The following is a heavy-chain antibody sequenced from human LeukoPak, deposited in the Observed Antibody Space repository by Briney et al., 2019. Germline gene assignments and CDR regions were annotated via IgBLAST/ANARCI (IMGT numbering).Heavy chain of an antibody. CDR2: IHARGST. CDR3: ARHESLDNWTYLDY. Sequence: SETLSLTCSVSGGSISGYYCSWIRQPPGKGLEWIGYIHARGSTDHNTTLKSRVTISVDTSKNQFSLRVSSVTAADTAVYYCARHESLDNWTYLDYWGQGTLVTVSS. D-gene: IGHD3-9*01. V-gene: IGHV4-4*09. J-gene: IGHJ4*02. CDR1: GGSISGYY.